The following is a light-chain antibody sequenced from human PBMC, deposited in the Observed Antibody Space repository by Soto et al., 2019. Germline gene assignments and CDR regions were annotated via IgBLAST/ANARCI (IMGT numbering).Light chain of an antibody. J-gene: IGKJ4*01. CDR3: QQSNSFTLT. Sequence: DIQMTQSPSSVSASVGDRVTITCRASQGISSRLAWYQQTPGKAPKLLIYTASNLQSGVPSRYSRSVSGTDCALTISSLQPEDCATYYCQQSNSFTLTCGGGTKL. V-gene: IGKV1-12*01. CDR2: TAS. CDR1: QGISSR.